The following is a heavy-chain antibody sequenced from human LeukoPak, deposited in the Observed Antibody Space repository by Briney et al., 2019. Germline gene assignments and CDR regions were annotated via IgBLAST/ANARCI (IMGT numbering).Heavy chain of an antibody. CDR3: AKHPIGQYRTYYFDH. CDR1: GFSFSNFA. J-gene: IGHJ4*02. CDR2: ISGSGGST. Sequence: AGGSLRLSCEVSGFSFSNFALSWIRQAAGKGLEWVSAISGSGGSTYYAGSVQGRFTISRDNSKNTLYLQMNSLRAEDTAVYYCAKHPIGQYRTYYFDHWGQGTLVPVSS. V-gene: IGHV3-23*01. D-gene: IGHD1-1*01.